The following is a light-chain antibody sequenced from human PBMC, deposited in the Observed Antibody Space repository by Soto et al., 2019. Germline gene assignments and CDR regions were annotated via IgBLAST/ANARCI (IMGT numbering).Light chain of an antibody. J-gene: IGKJ1*01. CDR1: HTISSSY. V-gene: IGKV3-20*01. CDR3: TQHVPSSPRT. CDR2: GIS. Sequence: EIVLTQSPGTLSLSPGERATLSCRASHTISSSYLAWYQQKPGQAPRLLMYGISRRATGIPARFSGSGSGTDFTLTITLLEPEDFAVYYCTQHVPSSPRTFGQGTKVEIK.